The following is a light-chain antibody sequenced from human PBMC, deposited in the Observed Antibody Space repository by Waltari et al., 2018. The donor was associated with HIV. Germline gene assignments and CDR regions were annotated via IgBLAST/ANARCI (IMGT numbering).Light chain of an antibody. CDR1: QHLNSN. Sequence: EIVMPQSPATLSVSPGERATLSCSARQHLNSNLAWYQQKPGQAPRLLIYGASTRATGIPARFSGSGSGTEFTLTISSLQSEDFAVFYCQHYHNWPPYTFGQGTKLEIK. J-gene: IGKJ2*01. V-gene: IGKV3-15*01. CDR2: GAS. CDR3: QHYHNWPPYT.